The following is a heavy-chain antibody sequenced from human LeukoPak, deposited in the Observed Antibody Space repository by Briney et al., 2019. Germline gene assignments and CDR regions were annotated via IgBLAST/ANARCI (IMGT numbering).Heavy chain of an antibody. V-gene: IGHV6-1*01. CDR3: ARDGTPYSSSWLPFDY. CDR1: GDSVSSNSAA. J-gene: IGHJ4*02. Sequence: SQTLSLTCAISGDSVSSNSAAWNWIRQSPSRGLEWLGRTYYRSKWYNDYAVSVKSRITINPDTSKNQFSLQLNSVTPEDTAVYYCARDGTPYSSSWLPFDYWGQGTLVTVSS. D-gene: IGHD6-13*01. CDR2: TYYRSKWYN.